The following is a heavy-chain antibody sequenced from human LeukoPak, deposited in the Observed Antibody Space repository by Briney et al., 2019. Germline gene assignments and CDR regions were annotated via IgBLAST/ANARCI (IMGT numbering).Heavy chain of an antibody. V-gene: IGHV4-4*07. CDR1: GGSIRSYY. J-gene: IGHJ4*02. CDR2: IYTSGST. Sequence: SETLSLTCTVSGGSIRSYYWSWIRQPAGKGLEWIGRIYTSGSTNYNPSLKSRVTMSVDTSKNQFSLKLSSVTAADTAVYYCAREAYSSGSWSFDYWGQGTLVTVSS. D-gene: IGHD6-19*01. CDR3: AREAYSSGSWSFDY.